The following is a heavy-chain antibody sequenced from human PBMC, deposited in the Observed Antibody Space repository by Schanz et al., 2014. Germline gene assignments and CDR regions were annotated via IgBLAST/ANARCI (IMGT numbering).Heavy chain of an antibody. V-gene: IGHV1-18*04. J-gene: IGHJ4*02. CDR3: ATCSGGTCHAKPVLDN. CDR2: VSAYNGNT. Sequence: QLRLVQSGAEVKKPGASVKVSCKASGYTFTTYAISWVRQAPGQGLEWMGWVSAYNGNTNYAQKFQGRLTITADTSTSTAYMELSSLRSEDTAVYYCATCSGGTCHAKPVLDNWGQGTLVTVSS. CDR1: GYTFTTYA. D-gene: IGHD2-15*01.